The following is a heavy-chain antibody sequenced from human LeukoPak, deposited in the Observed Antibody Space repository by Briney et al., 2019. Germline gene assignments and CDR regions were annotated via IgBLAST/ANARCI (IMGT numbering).Heavy chain of an antibody. CDR1: GGSISSYY. Sequence: SETLSLTCTVSGGSISSYYWSWIRQPAGKGLEWIGRIYTSGSTNYNPSLKSRVTMSVDTSKNQFSLKLSSVTAADTAVYYCARGAINPDSSGYYYAFDIWGQGTVVTVSS. D-gene: IGHD3-22*01. J-gene: IGHJ3*02. V-gene: IGHV4-4*07. CDR2: IYTSGST. CDR3: ARGAINPDSSGYYYAFDI.